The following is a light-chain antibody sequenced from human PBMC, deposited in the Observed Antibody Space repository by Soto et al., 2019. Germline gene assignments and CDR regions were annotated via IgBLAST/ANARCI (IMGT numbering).Light chain of an antibody. V-gene: IGKV1-5*03. J-gene: IGKJ2*01. CDR2: KAS. CDR3: QQYDRFPYT. Sequence: DILMTQSHSTLSASVGDTVTSACRASQSLNYWLAWYQQKPGQAPKLLIHKASTLESGVPSRFSGSGSGTEFTLTISSLQPDDFATFYCQQYDRFPYTFGQGTKLEIK. CDR1: QSLNYW.